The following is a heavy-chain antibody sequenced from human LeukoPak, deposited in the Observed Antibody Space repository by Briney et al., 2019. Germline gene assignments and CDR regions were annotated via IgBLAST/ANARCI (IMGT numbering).Heavy chain of an antibody. CDR1: GGSISSGGYY. CDR3: VVGYNSGWPDY. CDR2: VYTSGST. J-gene: IGHJ4*02. Sequence: SETLSLTCNVSGGSISSGGYYWTWIRQSAGKGLEWIGRVYTSGSTNYNPSLKSRLTMSLDTSKNQFSLKLSSVTAADTAVYYCVVGYNSGWPDYWGQGILVTVSS. D-gene: IGHD6-19*01. V-gene: IGHV4-61*02.